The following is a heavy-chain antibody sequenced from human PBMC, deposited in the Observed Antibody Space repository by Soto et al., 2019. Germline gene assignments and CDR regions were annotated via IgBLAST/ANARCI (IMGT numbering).Heavy chain of an antibody. CDR1: GGSFSGYY. Sequence: PSETLSLTCAVYGGSFSGYYWSWIRQPPGKGLEWIGEINHSGSTNYNPSLKSRVTISVDTSKNQFSLKLSSVTAADTAVYYCARGREPAGPYYYYYYMDVWGKGTKVTVSS. V-gene: IGHV4-34*01. CDR2: INHSGST. J-gene: IGHJ6*03. CDR3: ARGREPAGPYYYYYYMDV. D-gene: IGHD2-2*01.